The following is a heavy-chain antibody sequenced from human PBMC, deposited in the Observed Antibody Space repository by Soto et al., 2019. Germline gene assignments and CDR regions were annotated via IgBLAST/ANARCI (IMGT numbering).Heavy chain of an antibody. V-gene: IGHV4-30-4*01. CDR1: GGSISSGDYY. J-gene: IGHJ5*02. CDR2: IYYSGST. Sequence: PSETLSLTCTVSGGSISSGDYYWSWVRQPPGKGLEWIGYIYYSGSTYYNPSLKSRVTISVDTSKNQFSLKLSSVTAADTAVYYCATEITIFGVAHTYNWFDPWGQGTLVTVSS. CDR3: ATEITIFGVAHTYNWFDP. D-gene: IGHD3-3*01.